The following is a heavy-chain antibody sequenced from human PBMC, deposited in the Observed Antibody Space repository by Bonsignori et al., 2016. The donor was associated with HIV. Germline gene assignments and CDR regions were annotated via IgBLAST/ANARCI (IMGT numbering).Heavy chain of an antibody. J-gene: IGHJ3*02. CDR2: IIPSGGRT. Sequence: WVRQAPGQGLEWMGFIIPSGGRTRYDQKFQGRVTMTRDTSTSTVYMDLGSLTSEDTAMYYCARDRGVHFDVWSGYYTGDALDMWGQGTVVTVSS. CDR3: ARDRGVHFDVWSGYYTGDALDM. V-gene: IGHV1-46*01. D-gene: IGHD3-3*01.